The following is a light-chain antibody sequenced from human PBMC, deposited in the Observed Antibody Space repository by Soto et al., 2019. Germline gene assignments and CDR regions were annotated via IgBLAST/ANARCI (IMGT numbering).Light chain of an antibody. J-gene: IGKJ1*01. CDR1: QGISTY. CDR3: QQCYSNPWT. Sequence: DIQMTQSPSSLSASVGDRVTITCRASQGISTYLNWYLQRPGKAPKHLIYAASSLQSGVPSRFSGSGSETDFTLSISSLQPDDFATYSCQQCYSNPWTFGQGTKVDIK. CDR2: AAS. V-gene: IGKV1-39*01.